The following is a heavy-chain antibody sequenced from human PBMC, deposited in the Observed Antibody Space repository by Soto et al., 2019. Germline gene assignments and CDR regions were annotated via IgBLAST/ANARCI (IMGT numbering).Heavy chain of an antibody. V-gene: IGHV3-30-3*01. J-gene: IGHJ4*02. CDR2: ISFDGSNK. Sequence: QVQLVESGGGVVQPGRSLRLSCAASGFTFSSYAMHWVRQAPGEGLEWLTLISFDGSNKYYADSVRGRFTISRDDSKNTLYLQMNSLRGEDTALYYCARDGTYSDFDYWGQGTLVTVSS. CDR3: ARDGTYSDFDY. D-gene: IGHD1-26*01. CDR1: GFTFSSYA.